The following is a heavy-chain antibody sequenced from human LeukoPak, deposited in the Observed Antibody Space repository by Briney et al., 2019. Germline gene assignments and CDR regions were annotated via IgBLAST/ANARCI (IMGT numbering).Heavy chain of an antibody. Sequence: GGSLRLSCAVSGFSLSSYWMSWVRQAPGKGPEWVANIKQDGSDTYYVDSVKGRFTVSRDNAKNSLYLQMNSLRAEDTAVYYCARYLYSGSYGGVSYWGQGPLVTVS. V-gene: IGHV3-7*01. CDR1: GFSLSSYW. D-gene: IGHD1-26*01. CDR2: IKQDGSDT. J-gene: IGHJ4*02. CDR3: ARYLYSGSYGGVSY.